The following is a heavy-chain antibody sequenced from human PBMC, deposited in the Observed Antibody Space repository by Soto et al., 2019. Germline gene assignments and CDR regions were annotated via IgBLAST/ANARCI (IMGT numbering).Heavy chain of an antibody. V-gene: IGHV1-69*01. Sequence: QVQLVQSGAEVKKPGSSVKVSCKASGGTFSSYAITWVRQAPGQGLEWMGGIIPNSGTANYAQKFQGRVTITADESLTTAHMELSSLRAEDAAVYYCASDLLSSRSDPWGQGTLVTVSS. CDR1: GGTFSSYA. D-gene: IGHD2-21*01. J-gene: IGHJ5*02. CDR3: ASDLLSSRSDP. CDR2: IIPNSGTA.